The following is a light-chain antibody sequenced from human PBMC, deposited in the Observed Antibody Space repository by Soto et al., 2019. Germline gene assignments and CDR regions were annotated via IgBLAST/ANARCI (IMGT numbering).Light chain of an antibody. CDR3: AAWDGSLNGVV. Sequence: QPVLTQPPSASGTPGQRVTISCSGSSSNIGSNTVNWYQQLPGTAPKLLIYSYNQRPSGVPDRFSGSKSGTSASLAISGLQSEDEADYYCAAWDGSLNGVVFGGGTKVTVL. CDR1: SSNIGSNT. CDR2: SYN. J-gene: IGLJ2*01. V-gene: IGLV1-44*01.